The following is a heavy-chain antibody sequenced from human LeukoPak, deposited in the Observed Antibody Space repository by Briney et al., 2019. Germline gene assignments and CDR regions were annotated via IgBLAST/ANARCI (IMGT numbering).Heavy chain of an antibody. Sequence: GGSLRLSCAASGFIFSSYEMNWVRQAPGRGLEWVSAISTTGGTTYYADSVRGRFTISRDNSRNTLYLQMNSLRAEDTAIYYCAKNGDRGAYCSGGTRYPYYYYYMDVWGKGTTVTISS. CDR1: GFIFSSYE. CDR3: AKNGDRGAYCSGGTRYPYYYYYMDV. D-gene: IGHD2-15*01. J-gene: IGHJ6*03. V-gene: IGHV3-23*01. CDR2: ISTTGGTT.